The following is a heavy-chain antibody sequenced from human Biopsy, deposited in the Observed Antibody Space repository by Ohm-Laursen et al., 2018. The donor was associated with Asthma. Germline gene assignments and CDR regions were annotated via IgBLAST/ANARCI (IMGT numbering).Heavy chain of an antibody. CDR3: ARRGGVRRYFDF. CDR2: IYYIGST. Sequence: TLSLTCAVSGGSISSGAYYWSWVRQPPGKGLEWIGYIYYIGSTYYNPSLKSRVAISLDTSKIQFSLKLSSETAADTAVYFCARRGGVRRYFDFWGQGTLVTVSS. CDR1: GGSISSGAYY. V-gene: IGHV4-30-4*01. D-gene: IGHD2-8*02. J-gene: IGHJ4*02.